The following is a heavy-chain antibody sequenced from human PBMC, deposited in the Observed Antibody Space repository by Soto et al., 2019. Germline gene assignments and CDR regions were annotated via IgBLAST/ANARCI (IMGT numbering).Heavy chain of an antibody. D-gene: IGHD5-18*01. CDR2: ISGSGGST. J-gene: IGHJ4*02. V-gene: IGHV3-23*01. CDR3: AKGLSYEPLSC. Sequence: EVQLLESGGGLVQSGGSLRLSCAASGFTFSSYAMSWVRQAPGKGLEWVSPISGSGGSTYYADSVKGRFIISRDNSKNTLYLQINSLRAEDTAVYYCAKGLSYEPLSCWGQGTLVTVSS. CDR1: GFTFSSYA.